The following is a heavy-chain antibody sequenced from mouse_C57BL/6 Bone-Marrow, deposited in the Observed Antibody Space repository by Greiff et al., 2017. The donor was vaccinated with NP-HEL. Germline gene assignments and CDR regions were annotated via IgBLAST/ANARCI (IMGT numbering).Heavy chain of an antibody. CDR1: GFTFSDYG. CDR2: ISRGSGTT. CDR3: ARTSSTAWLAY. V-gene: IGHV5-17*01. D-gene: IGHD1-3*01. Sequence: EVKLVESGGGLVKPGGSLKLSCAASGFTFSDYGMHWVRQAPEKGLEWVAYISRGSGTTNYADTVKGRFTISRDNAKATLFLQMTSLRYEDTDMYYCARTSSTAWLAYWGQGTLVTVSA. J-gene: IGHJ3*01.